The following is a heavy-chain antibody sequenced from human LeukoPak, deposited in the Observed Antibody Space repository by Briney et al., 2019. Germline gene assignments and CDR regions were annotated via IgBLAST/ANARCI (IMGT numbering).Heavy chain of an antibody. CDR2: ICGSGGCT. CDR3: AKTTVGYSSGRFPGWPADC. J-gene: IGHJ4*02. CDR1: GFTFNTYA. V-gene: IGHV3-23*01. Sequence: GGSLRLSCAASGFTFNTYAIYWVRQAPGKGLEWLSGICGSGGCTYYADSVKGRFTISRDNSKNTVYLQMNSLTVDDTAVYYCAKTTVGYSSGRFPGWPADCWGQGTLVTVSS. D-gene: IGHD6-19*01.